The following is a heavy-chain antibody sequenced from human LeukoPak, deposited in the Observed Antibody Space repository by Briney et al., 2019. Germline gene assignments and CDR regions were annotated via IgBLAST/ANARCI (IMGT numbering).Heavy chain of an antibody. V-gene: IGHV3-48*01. D-gene: IGHD5-18*01. CDR1: GFTFSTYS. Sequence: GGSLRLSCVASGFTFSTYSMNWVRQAPGKGLECISYISSSSSTIYYADSVKGRFTISRDNAKNSLYLQMNSLRAEDTAVYYCARDRGYSQGYDYWGQETLVTVSS. CDR3: ARDRGYSQGYDY. J-gene: IGHJ4*02. CDR2: ISSSSSTI.